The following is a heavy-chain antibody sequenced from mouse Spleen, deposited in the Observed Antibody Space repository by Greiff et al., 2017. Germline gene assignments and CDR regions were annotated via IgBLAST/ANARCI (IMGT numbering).Heavy chain of an antibody. CDR1: GYAFSSYW. J-gene: IGHJ4*01. V-gene: IGHV1-80*01. D-gene: IGHD2-3*01. CDR2: IYPGDGDT. CDR3: ARSDGYKAMDY. Sequence: QVQLQQSGAELVRPGSSVKISCKASGYAFSSYWMNWVKQRPGQGLEWIGQIYPGDGDTNYNGKFKGKATLTADKSSSTAYMQLSSLTSEDSAVYFCARSDGYKAMDYWGQGTSVTVSS.